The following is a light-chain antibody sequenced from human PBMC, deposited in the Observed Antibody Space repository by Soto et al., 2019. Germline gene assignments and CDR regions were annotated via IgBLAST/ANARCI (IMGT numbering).Light chain of an antibody. CDR2: ATS. V-gene: IGKV3-15*01. CDR1: QSVRSN. CDR3: QHYNNWTLT. Sequence: EIVMTQSPATLSVSPGGRATLSCRASQSVRSNLAWYQQKPGQTPRVXIYATSTRETGIPARFSGSGSGTEFTLTISSLQSEDFAVYYCQHYNNWTLTFGGGTRLEIK. J-gene: IGKJ5*01.